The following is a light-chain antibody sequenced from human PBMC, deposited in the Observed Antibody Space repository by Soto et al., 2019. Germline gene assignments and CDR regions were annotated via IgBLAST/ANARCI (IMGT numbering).Light chain of an antibody. J-gene: IGKJ1*01. CDR1: QSVSSSY. V-gene: IGKV3-20*01. Sequence: EIVLTQSPGTPSLSPGERATLSCRASQSVSSSYLAWYQQKPGQAPRLLIYGASSRATGIPDRFSGSGSGTDFTLTISRLEPEDFAVYYCQQYKVFGQGTKVEIK. CDR3: QQYKV. CDR2: GAS.